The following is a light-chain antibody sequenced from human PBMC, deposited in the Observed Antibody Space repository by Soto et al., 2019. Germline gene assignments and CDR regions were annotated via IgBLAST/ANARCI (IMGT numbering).Light chain of an antibody. CDR1: QSISSW. J-gene: IGKJ1*01. CDR3: HQYNSYWT. Sequence: DIQMTQSPSTLSASVGDRVTITCRASQSISSWLAWYQQKPGKAPKLLIYDASSLESVVPSRFSGSGSGTEFTLTICSLQPDDFATYYCHQYNSYWTFGQGTKVEIK. V-gene: IGKV1-5*01. CDR2: DAS.